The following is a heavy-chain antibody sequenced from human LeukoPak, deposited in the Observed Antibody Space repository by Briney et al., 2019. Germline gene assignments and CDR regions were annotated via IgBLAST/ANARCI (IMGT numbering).Heavy chain of an antibody. V-gene: IGHV1-69*06. Sequence: SVKVSCKASGGTFSSYAISWVRQAPGQGLEWMGGIIPIFGTANYAQKFQGRVTITADKSTSTAYMELSSLRSEDTAVYYCASWHGYNYAFDIWGQGTMVTVSS. CDR1: GGTFSSYA. CDR2: IIPIFGTA. CDR3: ASWHGYNYAFDI. D-gene: IGHD5-24*01. J-gene: IGHJ3*02.